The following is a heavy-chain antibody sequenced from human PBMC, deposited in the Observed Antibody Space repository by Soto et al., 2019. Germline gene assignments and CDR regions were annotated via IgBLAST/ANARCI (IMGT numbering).Heavy chain of an antibody. V-gene: IGHV3-53*04. D-gene: IGHD4-17*01. CDR2: IYSGGST. Sequence: EVQLVESGGGLVQPGGSLRLSCAASGFSVSSNYMSWVRQAPGKGLECVSLIYSGGSTYYADSVKGRFTISRHNFNNTLYLQMNSLRSDDTAVYCCATRSVTAPRWGQGTLVTVSS. CDR1: GFSVSSNY. J-gene: IGHJ4*02. CDR3: ATRSVTAPR.